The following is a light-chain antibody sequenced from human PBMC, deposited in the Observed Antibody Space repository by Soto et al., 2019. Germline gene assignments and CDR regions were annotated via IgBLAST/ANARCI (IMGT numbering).Light chain of an antibody. V-gene: IGLV2-23*02. CDR3: CSYAGSSPFV. CDR1: SRDVGSYNL. Sequence: QSVLTQPASVSGSPGQSITISCTGTSRDVGSYNLVSWYQQHPGKAPKLMIYEVTKRPSGVSNRFSGSKSGNTASLTISGLQAEDEADYYCCSYAGSSPFVFGTGTKVIVL. J-gene: IGLJ1*01. CDR2: EVT.